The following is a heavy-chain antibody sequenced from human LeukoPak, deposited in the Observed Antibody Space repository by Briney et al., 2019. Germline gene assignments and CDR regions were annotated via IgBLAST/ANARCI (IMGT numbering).Heavy chain of an antibody. V-gene: IGHV1-2*02. D-gene: IGHD2-2*01. CDR3: ARLCSSTSCLPG. Sequence: RASVTVSCKASGYTFTGYYMHWVRQAPGQGGEWMGWINPNSGGTNYAQKFQGRVTMTRDTAISTAYMELSRLRSDDTAVYYCARLCSSTSCLPGWGQGTLVTVSS. J-gene: IGHJ4*02. CDR2: INPNSGGT. CDR1: GYTFTGYY.